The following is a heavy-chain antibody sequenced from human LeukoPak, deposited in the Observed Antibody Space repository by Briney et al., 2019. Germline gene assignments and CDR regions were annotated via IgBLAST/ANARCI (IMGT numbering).Heavy chain of an antibody. CDR1: GFIFSSSG. CDR3: AKDLLAVTAPKAYFDF. D-gene: IGHD2-21*02. Sequence: GGSLGPSCTVSGFIFSSSGIHWVRQAPGKGLVWVAGISYDGSEKYYAESVKGRFTISRDNSKTTVYLQMNSLEIEDTAVYYCAKDLLAVTAPKAYFDFWGQGTLVTVSS. V-gene: IGHV3-30*18. CDR2: ISYDGSEK. J-gene: IGHJ4*02.